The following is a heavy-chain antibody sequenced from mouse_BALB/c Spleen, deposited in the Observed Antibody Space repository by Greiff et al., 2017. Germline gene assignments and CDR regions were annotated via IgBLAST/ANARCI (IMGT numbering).Heavy chain of an antibody. J-gene: IGHJ4*01. CDR1: GFSLTSYG. CDR2: IWSGGST. Sequence: QVQLQQSGPGLVQPSQSLSITCTVSGFSLTSYGVHWVRQSPGKGLEWLGVIWSGGSTDYNAAFISRLSISKDNSKSQVFFKMNSLQANDTAIYYCARNYVTTVVATRAMDYWGQGTSVTVSS. V-gene: IGHV2-2*02. D-gene: IGHD1-1*01. CDR3: ARNYVTTVVATRAMDY.